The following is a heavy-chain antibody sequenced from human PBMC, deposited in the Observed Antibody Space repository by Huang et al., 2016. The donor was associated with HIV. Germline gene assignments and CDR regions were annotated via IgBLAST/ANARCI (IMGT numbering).Heavy chain of an antibody. CDR1: GFTVSSYA. J-gene: IGHJ4*02. V-gene: IGHV3-30*01. CDR3: ARGSAGVLWFGEM. CDR2: ISYYGSNH. Sequence: QERLVESGGGVVQPGRSLRLSCAASGFTVSSYAMHWVRQAPCKVLGWVVVISYYGSNHHYVYSVKGRFTIARDNSKIMLYLQMNSLRMGDTAVYYCARGSAGVLWFGEMWGQGTLVTVSS. D-gene: IGHD3-10*01.